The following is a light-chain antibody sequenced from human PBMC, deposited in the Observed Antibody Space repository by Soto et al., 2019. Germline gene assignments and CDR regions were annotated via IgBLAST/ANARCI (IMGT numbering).Light chain of an antibody. CDR2: DAS. CDR3: QQYCSASYT. Sequence: EIVLTQSPCTLSLSPGERATLSCRASQSVSSSYLAWYQQKPGQPPRLLIYDASSRATGIPATFSGSGSGTAFSLTISSLAPEDFEAYYYQQYCSASYTFGQGTKLEIK. CDR1: QSVSSSY. J-gene: IGKJ2*01. V-gene: IGKV3-20*01.